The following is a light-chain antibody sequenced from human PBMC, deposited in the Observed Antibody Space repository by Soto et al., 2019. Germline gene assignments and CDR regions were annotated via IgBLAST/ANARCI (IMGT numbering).Light chain of an antibody. CDR1: QSVGSN. Sequence: EIVVTQSPASLSVSPGERATLSCRSSQSVGSNLAWYQRKPGQAPRLLIYGASTRATGVPARFSGSGSGTEFTLTISSLQSEDFAVYYCQQYNNWPITFGQGTRLEIK. J-gene: IGKJ5*01. V-gene: IGKV3-15*01. CDR3: QQYNNWPIT. CDR2: GAS.